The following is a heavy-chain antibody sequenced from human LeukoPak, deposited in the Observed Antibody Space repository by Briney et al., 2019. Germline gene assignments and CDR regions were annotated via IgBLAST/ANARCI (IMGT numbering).Heavy chain of an antibody. D-gene: IGHD3-10*01. CDR1: GFTFSSYA. CDR3: ARDRLPLNYYGSGSWNWFDP. Sequence: HPGGSLRLSCAASGFTFSSYAMHWVRQAPGKGLEYVSAISSNGGSTYYANSVKGRFTISRDNAKNSLYLQMNSLRAEDTAVYYCARDRLPLNYYGSGSWNWFDPWGQGTLVTVSS. V-gene: IGHV3-64*01. J-gene: IGHJ5*02. CDR2: ISSNGGST.